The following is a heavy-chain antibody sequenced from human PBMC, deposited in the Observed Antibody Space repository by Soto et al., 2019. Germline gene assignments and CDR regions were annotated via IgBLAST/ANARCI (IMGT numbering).Heavy chain of an antibody. CDR2: ISSSGSTI. CDR1: GCALSSYV. D-gene: IGHD6-13*01. CDR3: ARDQEAGSFFPYYYGMDV. Sequence: GGAQRLSCATAGCALSSYVMNLISQDTGKGLEWVSYISSSGSTIYYADSVKGRFTISRDNAKNSLYLQMDSLRAEDTAVYYCARDQEAGSFFPYYYGMDVWGQGTAVTVSS. J-gene: IGHJ6*02. V-gene: IGHV3-48*03.